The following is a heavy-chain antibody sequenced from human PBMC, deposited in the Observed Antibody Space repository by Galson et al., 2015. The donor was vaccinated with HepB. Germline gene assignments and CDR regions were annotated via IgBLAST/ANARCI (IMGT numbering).Heavy chain of an antibody. CDR2: IGGSGGST. J-gene: IGHJ4*02. CDR3: AKVAILGVTPHYFDY. Sequence: SLRLSCAASGFIFTRYAISWVRQAPGKGLEWVSSIGGSGGSTYDSDPVNGRFTFSRDNSKNTVYLQMNSLRVEDTAVYYCAKVAILGVTPHYFDYWGQGTRVTVSS. V-gene: IGHV3-23*01. CDR1: GFIFTRYA. D-gene: IGHD2-21*02.